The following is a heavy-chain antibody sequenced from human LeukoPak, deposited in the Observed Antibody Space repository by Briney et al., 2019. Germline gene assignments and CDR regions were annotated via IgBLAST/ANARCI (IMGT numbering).Heavy chain of an antibody. J-gene: IGHJ4*02. V-gene: IGHV1-2*02. CDR3: ATLYCGSTSCSIGMGDY. Sequence: ASVKVSCKASGYTFTGYYMHWVRQAPGRGLEWMGWINPNSGGTVYAQKFQGRVTMTRDTSISTAYMELSNLRSDDTAVYYCATLYCGSTSCSIGMGDYWGRGTLVTVSS. CDR2: INPNSGGT. CDR1: GYTFTGYY. D-gene: IGHD2-2*01.